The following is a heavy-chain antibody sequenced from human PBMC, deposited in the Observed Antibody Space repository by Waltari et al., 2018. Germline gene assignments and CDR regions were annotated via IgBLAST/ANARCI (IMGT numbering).Heavy chain of an antibody. CDR1: GYTFTSYY. CDR2: INPSGGST. CDR3: ARAELDY. J-gene: IGHJ4*02. Sequence: QVQLVQSGAEVKKPGASVKVSCTASGYTFTSYYMHWVRQAPGQGLEWMGIINPSGGSTYDADSVKGRFTISRDNSKNTLYLQMNSLRAEDTAVYYCARAELDYWGQGTLVTVSA. V-gene: IGHV1-46*04.